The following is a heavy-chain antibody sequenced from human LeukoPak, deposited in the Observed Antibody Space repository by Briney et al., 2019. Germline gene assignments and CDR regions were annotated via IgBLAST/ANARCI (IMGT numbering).Heavy chain of an antibody. CDR3: ARVGGSGSYYIDINWFDP. D-gene: IGHD3-10*01. J-gene: IGHJ5*02. V-gene: IGHV1-2*02. Sequence: ASVKVSCKASGYTFSDYYMHWVRQGPGPGLEWMGWINPNSGATSYARKFQGRVTMTRDTSISAVYMELSRLRSDDTAVYYCARVGGSGSYYIDINWFDPWGQGTLVTVSS. CDR1: GYTFSDYY. CDR2: INPNSGAT.